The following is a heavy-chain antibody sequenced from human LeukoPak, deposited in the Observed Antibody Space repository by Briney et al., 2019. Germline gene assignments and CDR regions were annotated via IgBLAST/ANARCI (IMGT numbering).Heavy chain of an antibody. CDR2: ISYDGGNK. J-gene: IGHJ1*01. V-gene: IGHV3-30*04. CDR1: GFTFSSYA. Sequence: GRSLRLSCAASGFTFSSYAMHWVRQAPGKGLEWVAGISYDGGNKYYADSVKGRFTISRDNSKNTLYLQMNSLRAEDTAVYYCARSALTMVRGVFQHWGQGTLVTVSS. D-gene: IGHD3-10*01. CDR3: ARSALTMVRGVFQH.